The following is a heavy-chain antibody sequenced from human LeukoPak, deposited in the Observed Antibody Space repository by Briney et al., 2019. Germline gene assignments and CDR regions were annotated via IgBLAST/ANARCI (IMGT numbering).Heavy chain of an antibody. V-gene: IGHV1-18*03. J-gene: IGHJ4*02. Sequence: ASVKVSCKASGYTFTSYGISWVRQAPGQGLEWMGWISAYNGNTNYAQKLQGRVTMTTDTSTSTAYMELRSLRSEDMAIYYCARSVARGQWLVNWGQGTLVTVSS. CDR2: ISAYNGNT. D-gene: IGHD6-19*01. CDR1: GYTFTSYG. CDR3: ARSVARGQWLVN.